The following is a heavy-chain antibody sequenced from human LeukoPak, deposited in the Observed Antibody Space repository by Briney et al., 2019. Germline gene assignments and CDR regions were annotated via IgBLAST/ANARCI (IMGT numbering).Heavy chain of an antibody. CDR3: AKEVYYFDTSGLYSFAFDI. V-gene: IGHV3-53*01. Sequence: GGSLRLSCAASGFTVNSHYMSWVRQAPGKGLECVSIIYSSYSTYYADSVKGRFTISRDNSKNTLYLQMNSLRVEDTAVYYCAKEVYYFDTSGLYSFAFDIWGQGTMVTVPS. D-gene: IGHD3-22*01. CDR2: IYSSYST. J-gene: IGHJ3*02. CDR1: GFTVNSHY.